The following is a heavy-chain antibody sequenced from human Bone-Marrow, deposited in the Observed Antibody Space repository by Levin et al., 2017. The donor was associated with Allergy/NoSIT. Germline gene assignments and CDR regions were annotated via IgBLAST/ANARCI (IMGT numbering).Heavy chain of an antibody. CDR1: GFTFSSYS. J-gene: IGHJ6*02. Sequence: GGSLRLSCAASGFTFSSYSLHWVRQAPGKGLEWVAVISYGGSSQYYADSVKGRFTISRDNSKNTVYLQMNSLRTEDTAVYYCARDQAPHGLDVWGQGTTVTVSS. CDR3: ARDQAPHGLDV. V-gene: IGHV3-30-3*01. CDR2: ISYGGSSQ.